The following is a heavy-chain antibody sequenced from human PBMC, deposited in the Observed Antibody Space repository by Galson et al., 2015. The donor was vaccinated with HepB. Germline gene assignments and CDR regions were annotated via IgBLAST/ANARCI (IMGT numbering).Heavy chain of an antibody. J-gene: IGHJ5*02. CDR3: AREGRSSSWYGWFDP. CDR1: GFTFSSYG. Sequence: SLRLSCAASGFTFSSYGMHWVRQAPGKGLEWVAVIWYDGSNKYYADSVKGRFTISRDNSKNTLYLQMNSLRAEDTAVYYCAREGRSSSWYGWFDPWGQGTLVTVSS. D-gene: IGHD6-13*01. V-gene: IGHV3-33*01. CDR2: IWYDGSNK.